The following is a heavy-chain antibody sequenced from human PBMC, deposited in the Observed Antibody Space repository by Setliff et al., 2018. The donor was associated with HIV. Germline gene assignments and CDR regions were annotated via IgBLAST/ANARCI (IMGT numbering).Heavy chain of an antibody. V-gene: IGHV5-10-1*01. CDR2: IDPSDSYT. D-gene: IGHD3-22*01. J-gene: IGHJ3*02. Sequence: PGESLKISCKGSGYSFTSYWISWVRQMPGKGLEWMGRIDPSDSYTNYSPSFQGHVTISADKSISTAYLQWSSLKASDTAMYYCVRPRLLDYDSSGYYLDAFDIWGQGTMVTVSS. CDR1: GYSFTSYW. CDR3: VRPRLLDYDSSGYYLDAFDI.